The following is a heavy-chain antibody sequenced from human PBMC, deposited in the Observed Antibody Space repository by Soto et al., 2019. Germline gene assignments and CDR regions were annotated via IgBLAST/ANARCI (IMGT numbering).Heavy chain of an antibody. CDR1: GLIFSDYH. CDR3: AMLGGWSGGSTDMDV. CDR2: IRRKANSYTT. V-gene: IGHV3-72*01. D-gene: IGHD6-19*01. J-gene: IGHJ6*02. Sequence: EVQLVESGGGLVQPGGSLRLSCAASGLIFSDYHMDWVRQAPGKGLEWVGRIRRKANSYTTEYAASVKGRITISRDDSKNSRYLQMNSLKTEDTAVYYCAMLGGWSGGSTDMDVWGQGTTVTVSS.